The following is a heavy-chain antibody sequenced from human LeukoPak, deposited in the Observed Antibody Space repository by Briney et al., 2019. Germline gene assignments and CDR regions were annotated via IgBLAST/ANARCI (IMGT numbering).Heavy chain of an antibody. V-gene: IGHV1-18*01. CDR3: ALVVPAADNFDY. J-gene: IGHJ4*02. CDR2: ISAYNGNT. CDR1: GYTFTSYG. D-gene: IGHD2-2*01. Sequence: APVKVSCKASGYTFTSYGISWVRQAPGQGLEWMGWISAYNGNTNYAQKLQGRVTMTTDTSTSTAYMELRSLRSDDTAVYYCALVVPAADNFDYWGQGTLVTVSS.